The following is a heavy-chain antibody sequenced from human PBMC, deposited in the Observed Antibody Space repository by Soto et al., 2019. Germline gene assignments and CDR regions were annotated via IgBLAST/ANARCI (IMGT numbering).Heavy chain of an antibody. J-gene: IGHJ4*02. CDR1: GGSISSYY. CDR2: IYYSGST. Sequence: QVQLQESGLGLVKPSETLSLTCTVSGGSISSYYWSWIRQPPGKGLEWIGYIYYSGSTNYNPSLKSRVTISVDTSKNQFSLQLSSVTAADTAVYYCAREGQAGTGDLDYWGQGTLVTVSS. V-gene: IGHV4-59*08. D-gene: IGHD2-21*01. CDR3: AREGQAGTGDLDY.